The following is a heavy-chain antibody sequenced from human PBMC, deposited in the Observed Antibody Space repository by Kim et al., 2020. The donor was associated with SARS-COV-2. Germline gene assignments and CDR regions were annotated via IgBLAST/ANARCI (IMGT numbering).Heavy chain of an antibody. D-gene: IGHD3-22*01. Sequence: SETLSLTCAVYGGSFSGYYWSWIRQPPGKGLEWIGEINHSGSTNYNPSLKSRVTISVDTSKNQFSLKLSSVTAADTAVYYCARRSRTMIVVVADAFDIWGQGTMVTVSS. CDR2: INHSGST. CDR1: GGSFSGYY. CDR3: ARRSRTMIVVVADAFDI. V-gene: IGHV4-34*01. J-gene: IGHJ3*02.